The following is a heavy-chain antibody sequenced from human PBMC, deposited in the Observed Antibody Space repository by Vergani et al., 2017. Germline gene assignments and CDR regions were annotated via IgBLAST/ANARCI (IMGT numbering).Heavy chain of an antibody. Sequence: QVQLVQSGAEVKKPGSSVKVSCKASGGTFSSYAISWVRQAPGQGLEWLGRVIPILGIANYAQQFQGRVTITADKSTSTAYMELSGLSSEDTAVYYCASPGGSSDGPIDYWGQGTLVTVSS. D-gene: IGHD2-15*01. V-gene: IGHV1-69*04. J-gene: IGHJ4*02. CDR1: GGTFSSYA. CDR3: ASPGGSSDGPIDY. CDR2: VIPILGIA.